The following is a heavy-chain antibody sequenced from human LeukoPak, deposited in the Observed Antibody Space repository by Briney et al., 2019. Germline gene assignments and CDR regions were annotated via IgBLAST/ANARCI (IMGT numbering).Heavy chain of an antibody. D-gene: IGHD1/OR15-1a*01. CDR3: ARGGTAGVDY. Sequence: ASVTVSRKASGYTFTSYFMHWVRQAPGQGLEWMGIINPSGGSTGYAQKFQGRLTMTRDTSTNTVYMELSMRSEDTAVYYCARGGTAGVDYWGQGTLVTVSS. CDR1: GYTFTSYF. V-gene: IGHV1-46*01. J-gene: IGHJ4*02. CDR2: INPSGGST.